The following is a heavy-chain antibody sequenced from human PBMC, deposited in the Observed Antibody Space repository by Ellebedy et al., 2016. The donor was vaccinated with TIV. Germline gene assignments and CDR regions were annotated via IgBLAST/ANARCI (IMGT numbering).Heavy chain of an antibody. CDR1: GFTFSDYY. CDR2: ISSSGSTT. D-gene: IGHD6-13*01. J-gene: IGHJ4*02. CDR3: AKGWLGAGAGTDFDY. Sequence: GGSLRLSXAASGFTFSDYYMSWIRQAPGKGLEWVSYISSSGSTTYYADSVRGRFTFSRDNSKNTLYLQMNSLRAEDTAVYYCAKGWLGAGAGTDFDYWGRGTLVTVSS. V-gene: IGHV3-11*01.